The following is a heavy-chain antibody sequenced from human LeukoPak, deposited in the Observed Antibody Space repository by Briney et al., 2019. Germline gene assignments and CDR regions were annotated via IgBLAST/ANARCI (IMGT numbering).Heavy chain of an antibody. V-gene: IGHV4-31*03. Sequence: SQTLSLTCTVSGGSISSGSYYWTWIRQHPGKGLEWIGYIYSSGSAYYNPSLKSRVTISIDTSKNQFSLMLRSVTAADTAVYYCASSGYSYGYYFDYWGQGTLVTVSS. J-gene: IGHJ4*02. D-gene: IGHD5-18*01. CDR3: ASSGYSYGYYFDY. CDR1: GGSISSGSYY. CDR2: IYSSGSA.